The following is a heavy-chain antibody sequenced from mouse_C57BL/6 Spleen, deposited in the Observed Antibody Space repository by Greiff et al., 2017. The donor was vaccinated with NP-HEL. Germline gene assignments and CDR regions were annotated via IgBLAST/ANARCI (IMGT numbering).Heavy chain of an antibody. CDR2: INPNNGGT. D-gene: IGHD2-1*01. V-gene: IGHV1-18*01. J-gene: IGHJ1*03. CDR3: ARWGWVYGNYDGFV. CDR1: GYTFTDYN. Sequence: EVQLQQSGPELVKPGASVKIPCKASGYTFTDYNMDWVKQSHGKSLEWIGDINPNNGGTIYNQKFKGKATLTVDKSSSTAYMELRSLTSEDTAVYYCARWGWVYGNYDGFVWGTGTTVTVSS.